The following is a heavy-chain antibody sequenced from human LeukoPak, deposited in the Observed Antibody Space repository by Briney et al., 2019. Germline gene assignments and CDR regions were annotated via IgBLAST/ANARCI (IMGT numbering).Heavy chain of an antibody. J-gene: IGHJ4*02. Sequence: PGGSLRLSCAASGFPFSSYSMNWVRQAPGRGLEWVSYITSYSSTIYYADSVKGRFTISRDNAKNSLYLQMNSVRVEDTGVYYCARDWALDSWGQGTLVTVSS. CDR2: ITSYSSTI. V-gene: IGHV3-48*01. D-gene: IGHD1-1*01. CDR1: GFPFSSYS. CDR3: ARDWALDS.